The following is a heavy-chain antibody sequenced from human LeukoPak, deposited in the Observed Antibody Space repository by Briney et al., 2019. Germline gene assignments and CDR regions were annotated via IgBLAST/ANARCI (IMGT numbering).Heavy chain of an antibody. J-gene: IGHJ3*02. D-gene: IGHD6-13*01. CDR1: GFTFSSYA. CDR3: AKDLRYSSSWYGGTDAFDI. Sequence: GGSLRLSCAASGFTFSSYAMSWVRQAPGKGLEWVSAISGSGGSTYYADSVKGRFTISRDNSKNTLYLQMNSLSAEDTAVYYCAKDLRYSSSWYGGTDAFDIWGQGTVVTVSS. CDR2: ISGSGGST. V-gene: IGHV3-23*01.